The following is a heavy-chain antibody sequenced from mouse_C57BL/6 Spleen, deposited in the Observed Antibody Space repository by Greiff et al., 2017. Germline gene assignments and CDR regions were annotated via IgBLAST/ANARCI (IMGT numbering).Heavy chain of an antibody. D-gene: IGHD2-13*01. Sequence: DVQLVESGGGLVKPGGSLKLSCAASGFTFSDYGMHWVRQAPEQGLEWVGYISSGSSSTYYADKVKGRFTISRDNATNTLFLQMTSLRSEDTAMYYCARDGDYYDMDYWGQGTSVTVSS. V-gene: IGHV5-17*01. J-gene: IGHJ4*01. CDR3: ARDGDYYDMDY. CDR1: GFTFSDYG. CDR2: ISSGSSST.